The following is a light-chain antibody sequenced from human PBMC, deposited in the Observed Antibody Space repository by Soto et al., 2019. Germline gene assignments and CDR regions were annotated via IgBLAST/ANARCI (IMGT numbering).Light chain of an antibody. CDR1: QDIGND. J-gene: IGKJ1*01. CDR2: AAS. Sequence: IQVPPSPSSLSAIAGDRVTIACRVSQDIGNDLGWYQQMPGKAPKLLIFAASTLQSGVSSRFSGSGSGTHFTLTIGNLQPEDAATYYCLHDHTYPWTFGQGTKVDIK. V-gene: IGKV1-6*01. CDR3: LHDHTYPWT.